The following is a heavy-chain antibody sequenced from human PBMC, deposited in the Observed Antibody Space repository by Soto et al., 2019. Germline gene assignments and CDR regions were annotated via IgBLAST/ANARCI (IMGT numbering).Heavy chain of an antibody. CDR1: GGSISSSSYY. J-gene: IGHJ4*02. CDR2: IYYSGST. CDR3: ARHVGAIPIVVVVAATQYYFDY. Sequence: SETLSLTCTVSGGSISSSSYYWGWIRQPPGKGLEWIGSIYYSGSTYYNPSLKSRVTISVDTSKNQFSLNLSSVTAADTAVYYCARHVGAIPIVVVVAATQYYFDYWGQGTLVTVSS. V-gene: IGHV4-39*01. D-gene: IGHD2-15*01.